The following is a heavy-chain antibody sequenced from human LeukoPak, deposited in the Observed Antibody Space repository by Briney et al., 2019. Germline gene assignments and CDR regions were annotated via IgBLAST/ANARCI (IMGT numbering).Heavy chain of an antibody. V-gene: IGHV1-18*01. D-gene: IGHD2-15*01. CDR3: ARSPCSGGSCYLGY. CDR2: ISAYNGNT. J-gene: IGHJ4*02. Sequence: GASVKVSCKASGYTFTSYGISWVRQAPGQGHEWMGWISAYNGNTDYAQKLQGRVTTTTDTSTSEAYMELRSLRSDDTAVYYCARSPCSGGSCYLGYWGQGTLVTVSS. CDR1: GYTFTSYG.